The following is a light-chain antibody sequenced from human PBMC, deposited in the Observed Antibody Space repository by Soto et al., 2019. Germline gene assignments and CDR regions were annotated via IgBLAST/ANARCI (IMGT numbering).Light chain of an antibody. CDR2: DAS. CDR3: QQRSNWPLFT. V-gene: IGKV3-11*01. CDR1: QSVSSY. Sequence: DIVLTQSPATLSLSPGEIATLSCRASQSVSSYLAWYQQKPGQAPMLLIYDASNRATGIPARFSGSGSGTDFTLTISSLEPEDFAVYYCQQRSNWPLFTFGPGTKVDIK. J-gene: IGKJ3*01.